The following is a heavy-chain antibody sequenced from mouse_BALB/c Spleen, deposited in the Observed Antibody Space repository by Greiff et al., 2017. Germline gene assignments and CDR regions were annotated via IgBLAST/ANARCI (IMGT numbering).Heavy chain of an antibody. CDR3: ARRATYYGSLYFDY. V-gene: IGHV3-8*02. Sequence: VQLQQSGPSLVKPSQTLSLTCSVTGDSITSGYWNWIRKFPGNKLEYMGYISYSGSTYYNPSLKSRISITRDTSKNQYYLQLNSVTTEDTATYYCARRATYYGSLYFDYWGQGTTLTVSS. J-gene: IGHJ2*01. CDR1: GDSITSGY. D-gene: IGHD1-1*01. CDR2: ISYSGST.